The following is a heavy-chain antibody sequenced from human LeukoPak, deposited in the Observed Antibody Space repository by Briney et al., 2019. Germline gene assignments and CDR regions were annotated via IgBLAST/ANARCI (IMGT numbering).Heavy chain of an antibody. J-gene: IGHJ5*02. D-gene: IGHD1-7*01. Sequence: SETLSLTCTVSGGSLSSSSYYWGWIRQPPGKGLEWIGSIYYSGSTYYNPSLKSRVTISVDTSKNQFSLKLSSVTAADTAVYYCARGPGITGTTDWFDPWGQGTLVTVSS. CDR2: IYYSGST. CDR1: GGSLSSSSYY. CDR3: ARGPGITGTTDWFDP. V-gene: IGHV4-39*07.